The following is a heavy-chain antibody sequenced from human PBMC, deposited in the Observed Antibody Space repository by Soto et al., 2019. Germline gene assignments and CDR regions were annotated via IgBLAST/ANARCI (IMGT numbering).Heavy chain of an antibody. CDR3: ARSSGGNFGIIIEGSNWFDP. J-gene: IGHJ5*02. CDR2: INPHGGST. CDR1: GDTFTSYY. Sequence: ASVKVSRKAPGDTFTSYYLNWVRQAPGQGLEWMGVINPHGGSTKYAQKFQGRITMTRDTSRSTVYMELGSLRSDDTAIYYCARSSGGNFGIIIEGSNWFDPWGQGTLVTV. V-gene: IGHV1-46*01. D-gene: IGHD3-3*01.